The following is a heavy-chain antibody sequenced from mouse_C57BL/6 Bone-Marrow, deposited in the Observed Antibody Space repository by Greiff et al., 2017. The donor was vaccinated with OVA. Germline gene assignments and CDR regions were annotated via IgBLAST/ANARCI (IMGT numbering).Heavy chain of an antibody. Sequence: QVQLQQPGAELVRPGSSVKLSCKASGYTFTSYWMHWVKQRPIQGLEWIGNIDPSDSETPYNQKFKDKATLTVDKSSSTSYMQLSSLTSEDSAVYYCARVDYERVDDWGKGTTLTVSS. CDR1: GYTFTSYW. CDR3: ARVDYERVDD. D-gene: IGHD2-4*01. V-gene: IGHV1-52*01. J-gene: IGHJ2*01. CDR2: IDPSDSET.